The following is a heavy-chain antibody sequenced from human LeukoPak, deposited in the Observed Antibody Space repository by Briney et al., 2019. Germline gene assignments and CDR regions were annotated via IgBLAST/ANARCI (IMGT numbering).Heavy chain of an antibody. CDR1: GGSFSGYY. CDR2: IYYSGST. D-gene: IGHD6-13*01. CDR3: ARAVAAAYYFDY. Sequence: SETLSLTCAVYGGSFSGYYWSWIRQPPGKGLEWIGSIYYSGSTYYNPSLKSRVTISVDTSKNQFSLKLSSVTAADTAVYYCARAVAAAYYFDYWGQGTLVTVSS. V-gene: IGHV4-34*01. J-gene: IGHJ4*02.